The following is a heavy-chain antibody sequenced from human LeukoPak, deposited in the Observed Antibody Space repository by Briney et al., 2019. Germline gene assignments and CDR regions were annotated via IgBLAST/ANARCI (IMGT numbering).Heavy chain of an antibody. V-gene: IGHV3-33*01. D-gene: IGHD3-9*01. CDR2: IWYDGSNK. Sequence: GGSLRLSCAASGSTFSSYGMHWVRQAPGKGLEWVAVIWYDGSNKYYADSVKGRFTISRDNSKNTLYLQMNSLRAEDTAVYYCARERIILNDWLLWTVDYWGQGTLVTVSS. CDR1: GSTFSSYG. CDR3: ARERIILNDWLLWTVDY. J-gene: IGHJ4*02.